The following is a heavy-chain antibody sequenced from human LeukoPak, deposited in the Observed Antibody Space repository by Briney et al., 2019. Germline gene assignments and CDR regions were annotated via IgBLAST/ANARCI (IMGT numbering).Heavy chain of an antibody. CDR1: GGSISSYY. CDR2: IYTSGST. Sequence: PSETLSLTCTVSGGSISSYYWSWIRQPAGKGLEWIGRIYTSGSTNYNPSLKSQVTMSVDTSKNQFSLKLSSVTAADTAVYYCARDRIAAGSGIGMDVWGQGTTVTVSS. V-gene: IGHV4-4*07. D-gene: IGHD6-13*01. CDR3: ARDRIAAGSGIGMDV. J-gene: IGHJ6*02.